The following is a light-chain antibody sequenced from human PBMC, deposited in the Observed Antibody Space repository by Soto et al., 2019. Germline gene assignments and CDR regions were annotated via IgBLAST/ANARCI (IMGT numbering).Light chain of an antibody. J-gene: IGKJ5*01. CDR1: QGISSW. Sequence: DIQMTQSPSFVSASVGDRVTITCRASQGISSWLSWYQQKPGTAPTLLVYKASTLQDGVPSRFSGSGSGTDFTLTISSLQPEDFATYYCQHADSFPLITFGQGTRLEIK. V-gene: IGKV1-12*01. CDR3: QHADSFPLIT. CDR2: KAS.